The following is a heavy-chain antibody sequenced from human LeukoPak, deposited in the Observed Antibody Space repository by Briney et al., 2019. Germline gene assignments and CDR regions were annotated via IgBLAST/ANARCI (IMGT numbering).Heavy chain of an antibody. D-gene: IGHD2-2*01. J-gene: IGHJ4*02. CDR1: GFTFSSYA. V-gene: IGHV3-23*01. Sequence: GSLRLSCAASGFTFSSYAMSWVRQAPGKGLEWVSAISGSGGSTYYADSVKGRFTISRDNSKNTLYLQMNSLRAEDTAVYYCAKVYCSSTSCLYFDYWGQGTLVTVSS. CDR3: AKVYCSSTSCLYFDY. CDR2: ISGSGGST.